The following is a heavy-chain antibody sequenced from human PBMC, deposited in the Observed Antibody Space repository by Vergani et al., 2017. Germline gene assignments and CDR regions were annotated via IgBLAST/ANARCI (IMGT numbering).Heavy chain of an antibody. CDR3: ARDGSGYFLFDY. V-gene: IGHV4-31*03. CDR1: GGSINPSSSF. Sequence: QLQLQESGPGLVKPSETLSLICTVSGGSINPSSSFWGWIRQSPGKGLEWIGYIYYSGSTYYNPSLKSRVTISVDTSKNQFSLKLSSVTAADTAVYYCARDGSGYFLFDYWGQGTLVTVSS. D-gene: IGHD3-3*01. J-gene: IGHJ4*02. CDR2: IYYSGST.